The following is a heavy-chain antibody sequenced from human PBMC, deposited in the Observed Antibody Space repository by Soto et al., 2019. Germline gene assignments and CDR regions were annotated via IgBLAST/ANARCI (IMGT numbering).Heavy chain of an antibody. CDR3: AREGWLADFQH. Sequence: QVQLVESGGGVVQPGRSLRLSCAASGFTFSSYAMHWVRQAPGKGLEWVAVISYDGSNIYYADSVKGRFTISRDNSKNTLYLQMNSLRAEDTAGYYGAREGWLADFQHWGQGTLVTVSS. CDR1: GFTFSSYA. V-gene: IGHV3-30-3*01. J-gene: IGHJ1*01. CDR2: ISYDGSNI. D-gene: IGHD5-12*01.